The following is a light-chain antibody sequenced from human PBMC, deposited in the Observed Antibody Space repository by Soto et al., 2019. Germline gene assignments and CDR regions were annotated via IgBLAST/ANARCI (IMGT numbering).Light chain of an antibody. CDR2: GES. J-gene: IGKJ1*01. V-gene: IGKV3-15*01. CDR1: QRGSSN. Sequence: ELVLTLHPDTPSASPGDRATLFCRAGQRGSSNLAWYQQKPGQAPSLLIYGESTRAAGIPARFSGSGSGTEFTLTISSLQSEDFAVYYCQQYNNWHPETFGQGTRVDIK. CDR3: QQYNNWHPET.